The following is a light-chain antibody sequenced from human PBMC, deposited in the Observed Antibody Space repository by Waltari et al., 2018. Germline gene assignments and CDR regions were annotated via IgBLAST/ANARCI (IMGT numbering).Light chain of an antibody. Sequence: QSVLTQPPSASGTPGQRVTISCSGRSSNNGNNNVNWYQQLPGTAPKLLINSNNQRPSGVPDRFSGSKSGTSASLAISGLQSEDEADYYCAAWDDSLNGRGVFGTGTKVTVL. V-gene: IGLV1-44*01. J-gene: IGLJ1*01. CDR1: SSNNGNNN. CDR3: AAWDDSLNGRGV. CDR2: SNN.